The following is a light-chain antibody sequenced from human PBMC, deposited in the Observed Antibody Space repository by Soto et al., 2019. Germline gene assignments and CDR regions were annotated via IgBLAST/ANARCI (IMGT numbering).Light chain of an antibody. CDR2: DAS. J-gene: IGKJ1*01. V-gene: IGKV3-11*01. CDR1: QSVSSY. Sequence: EIVLTQSPATLSLSPGERATLSCRASQSVSSYLAWYQQKPGQAPRLLIYDASNRATGIPARFSGSGSGTDFTSPISSLEPEDFAVYYCQQRSNWPWTFGQGTKVDIK. CDR3: QQRSNWPWT.